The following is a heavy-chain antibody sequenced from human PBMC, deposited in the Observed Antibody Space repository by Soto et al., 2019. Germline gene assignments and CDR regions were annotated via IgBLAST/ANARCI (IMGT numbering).Heavy chain of an antibody. CDR2: IIPIFGTA. V-gene: IGHV1-69*13. D-gene: IGHD3-9*01. CDR1: GGTFSSYA. CDR3: AREGDYDILTYGMDV. J-gene: IGHJ6*02. Sequence: EASVKVSCKASGGTFSSYAISWVRQAPGQGLEWMGGIIPIFGTANYAQKFQGRVTITADESTSTAYMELSSLRSEDTAVYYCAREGDYDILTYGMDVWGQGTTVTVSS.